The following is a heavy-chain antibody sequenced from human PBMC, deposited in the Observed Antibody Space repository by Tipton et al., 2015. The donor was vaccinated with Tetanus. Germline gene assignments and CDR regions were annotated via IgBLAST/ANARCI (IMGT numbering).Heavy chain of an antibody. CDR2: IHYSGRT. Sequence: TLSLTCTVSGGSTNSYYWSWVRQPPGKGLEWIAYIHYSGRTNYNPSLKSRVTISVDTSKNQFSLKLSSVTAADTAVYYCARATMVRGVLYMDVWGQGTTVTVSS. CDR3: ARATMVRGVLYMDV. V-gene: IGHV4-59*08. J-gene: IGHJ6*02. D-gene: IGHD3-10*01. CDR1: GGSTNSYY.